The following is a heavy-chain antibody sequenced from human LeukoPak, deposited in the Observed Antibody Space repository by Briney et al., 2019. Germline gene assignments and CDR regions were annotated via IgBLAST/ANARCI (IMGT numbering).Heavy chain of an antibody. V-gene: IGHV1-69*01. J-gene: IGHJ6*02. Sequence: SVKVSCKASGGTFSSYAISWVRQAPGQGLEWMGGIIPIFGTANYAQKFQGRVTITADESTSTAYMELSSLRSEDTAVYFCARDSRSGYRNYYYYGMDVWGQGTTVTVSS. CDR2: IIPIFGTA. CDR1: GGTFSSYA. CDR3: ARDSRSGYRNYYYYGMDV. D-gene: IGHD3-3*01.